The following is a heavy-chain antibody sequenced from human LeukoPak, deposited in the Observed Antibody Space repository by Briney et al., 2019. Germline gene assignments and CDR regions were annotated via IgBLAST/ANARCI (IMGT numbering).Heavy chain of an antibody. D-gene: IGHD1-1*01. J-gene: IGHJ6*03. Sequence: SETLSLTCSVSGGSISSYYWNWIRQTPGKGLEWIGYIYYSGRTNYNPSLKSRVTISVDTSKNQFSLTLSSVTTADTAVYYCAAWNYYYYMDVWGKGTTVTISS. V-gene: IGHV4-59*01. CDR2: IYYSGRT. CDR1: GGSISSYY. CDR3: AAWNYYYYMDV.